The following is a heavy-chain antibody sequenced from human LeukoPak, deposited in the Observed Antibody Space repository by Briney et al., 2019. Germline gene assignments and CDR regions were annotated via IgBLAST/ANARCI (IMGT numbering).Heavy chain of an antibody. CDR3: ATYRQVLLPFES. CDR1: GFTFSDFP. Sequence: SGGSLRLSCAASGFTFSDFPMIWVRQAPGKGLEWVSSIFPSSDEIHYADSVKGRFTISRDNFRSTLSLQMDSLRAEDTATYYCATYRQVLLPFESWGQGTLVTVSS. CDR2: IFPSSDEI. D-gene: IGHD2-8*02. V-gene: IGHV3-23*01. J-gene: IGHJ4*02.